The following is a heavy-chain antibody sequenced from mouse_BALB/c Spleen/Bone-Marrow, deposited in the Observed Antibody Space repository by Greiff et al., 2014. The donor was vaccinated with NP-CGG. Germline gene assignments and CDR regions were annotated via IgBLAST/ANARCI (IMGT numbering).Heavy chain of an antibody. CDR3: ARRDWDAFAY. CDR1: GYSITSDYA. V-gene: IGHV3-2*02. CDR2: ISYSGST. Sequence: EVQLVESGPGLVKPSQSLSLTCTVTGYSITSDYAWNWIRQFPGNKLEWMGYISYSGSTSYNPSLKSRIPITRDTSKNQFFLQLNSVTTEDTATYYCARRDWDAFAYWGQGTLVTVSA. J-gene: IGHJ3*01. D-gene: IGHD4-1*01.